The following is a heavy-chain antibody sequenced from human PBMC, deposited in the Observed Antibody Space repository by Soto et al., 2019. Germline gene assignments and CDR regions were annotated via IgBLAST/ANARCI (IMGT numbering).Heavy chain of an antibody. D-gene: IGHD6-19*01. CDR3: ARGMRYSSGWYVY. CDR2: INPNSGGT. CDR1: GYTFTGYY. J-gene: IGHJ4*02. Sequence: ASVKVSCKASGYTFTGYYMHWVRQAPGQGLELMGWINPNSGGTNYAQKFQGWVTMTRDTSISTAYMELSRLRSDDTAVYYCARGMRYSSGWYVYWGQGTLVTVYS. V-gene: IGHV1-2*04.